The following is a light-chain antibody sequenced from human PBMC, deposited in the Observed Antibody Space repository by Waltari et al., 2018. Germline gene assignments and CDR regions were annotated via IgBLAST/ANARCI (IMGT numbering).Light chain of an antibody. CDR2: LVS. V-gene: IGKV2-28*01. J-gene: IGKJ1*01. Sequence: DIVMTQSPLSLSVTPGEPASISCRSSQSLLHGSGNTFFDGYLQKPGQSPQLLIYLVSNRASGVPDRFSGSGSGTDFTLKISRVEAEDVGVYFCMQARQTPWTFGQGTKVEIK. CDR3: MQARQTPWT. CDR1: QSLLHGSGNTF.